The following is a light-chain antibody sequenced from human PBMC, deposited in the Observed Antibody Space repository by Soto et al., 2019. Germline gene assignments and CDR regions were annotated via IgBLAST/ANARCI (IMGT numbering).Light chain of an antibody. CDR3: NSYTSSSTHV. CDR2: NVN. Sequence: QSALTQPASVSGSPGPSITISCTGTSSDVGGYNFVSWYQQHPDKVPKLMIFNVNSRPSGVSDRFSGSKSGNTASLTISGLQADDEGDYYFNSYTSSSTHVFGCGTEVTVL. V-gene: IGLV2-14*03. CDR1: SSDVGGYNF. J-gene: IGLJ1*01.